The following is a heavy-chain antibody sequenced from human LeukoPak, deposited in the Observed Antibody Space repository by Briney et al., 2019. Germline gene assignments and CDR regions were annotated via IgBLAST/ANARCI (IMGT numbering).Heavy chain of an antibody. CDR3: ARDQVAAAGTPLYFDY. CDR2: IIPILGIA. CDR1: GGTISTYA. D-gene: IGHD6-13*01. Sequence: SVKVSCKASGGTISTYASSWGRQAPGHGLEWMGRIIPILGIANYAQKFQGRVTITADKSTSTAYMELSSLRSEDTAVYYCARDQVAAAGTPLYFDYWGQGTLVTVSS. V-gene: IGHV1-69*04. J-gene: IGHJ4*02.